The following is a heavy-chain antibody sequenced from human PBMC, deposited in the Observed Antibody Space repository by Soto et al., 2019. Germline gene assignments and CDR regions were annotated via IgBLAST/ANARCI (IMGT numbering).Heavy chain of an antibody. Sequence: SETLSLTCAVSGGSISSSNWWSWVRQPPGKGLEWIGEIYHSGSTNYNPSLKSRVTISVDKSKNQFSLKLSSVTAADTAVYYCASSTYDILTGAPDYWGQGTLVTVSS. CDR1: GGSISSSNW. CDR2: IYHSGST. CDR3: ASSTYDILTGAPDY. D-gene: IGHD3-9*01. J-gene: IGHJ4*02. V-gene: IGHV4-4*02.